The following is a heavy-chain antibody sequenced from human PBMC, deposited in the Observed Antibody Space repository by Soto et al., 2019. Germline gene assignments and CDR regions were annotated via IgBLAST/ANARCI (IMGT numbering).Heavy chain of an antibody. D-gene: IGHD4-4*01. Sequence: SETLSLTCAVYGGSFSGYYWSWIRQPPGKGLEWIGEINNSGSTNYNPSLKSRVTISVDTSKNQFSLKVSSATAADTAVYYCARHSNRNYGLYYFDYWGLGALVTVSS. CDR2: INNSGST. CDR1: GGSFSGYY. CDR3: ARHSNRNYGLYYFDY. J-gene: IGHJ4*02. V-gene: IGHV4-34*01.